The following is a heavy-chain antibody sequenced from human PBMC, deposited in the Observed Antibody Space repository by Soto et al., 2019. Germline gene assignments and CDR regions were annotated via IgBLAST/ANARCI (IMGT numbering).Heavy chain of an antibody. CDR2: ISGYNGYP. V-gene: IGHV1-18*01. D-gene: IGHD6-13*01. CDR1: GYIFTNYG. CDR3: ARASAGALYDF. J-gene: IGHJ4*02. Sequence: QVQLEQSGAGVRMPGASVNVSCKTSGYIFTNYGVAWVRQAPGQGLELVAWISGYNGYPKHTQKFQGRVTVTTDTTTRTGYMELRNLRSDDTAVYYCARASAGALYDFWGQGTRVTVSS.